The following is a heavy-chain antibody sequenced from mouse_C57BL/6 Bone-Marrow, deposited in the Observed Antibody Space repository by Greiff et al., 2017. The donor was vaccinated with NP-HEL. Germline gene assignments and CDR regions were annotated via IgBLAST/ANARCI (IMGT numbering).Heavy chain of an antibody. CDR3: TRESYDGYSYYAMDY. Sequence: EVQLQQSGTVLARPGASVKMSCKTSGYTFTSYWMHWVKQRPGQGLEWIGAIYPGNSDTSYNQKFKGKAKLNAVTSASTAYMELSSLTNEDSSVYYCTRESYDGYSYYAMDYWGQGTSVTVSS. V-gene: IGHV1-5*01. CDR1: GYTFTSYW. J-gene: IGHJ4*01. CDR2: IYPGNSDT. D-gene: IGHD2-3*01.